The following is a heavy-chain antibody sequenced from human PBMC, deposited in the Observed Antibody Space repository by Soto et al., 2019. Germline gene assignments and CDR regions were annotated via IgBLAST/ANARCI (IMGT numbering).Heavy chain of an antibody. CDR1: GDSVSSNTAS. CDR3: AKGDNLGPKTGYAFDP. Sequence: PSQTPPLTCAISGDSVSSNTASWNWIRQSPSRGLEWLGRTYFRSKWYNDYAVSVKSRVIINPDTSNNQFSLQLNSVTPEDTAVYFCAKGDNLGPKTGYAFDPWGQGIMVTVSS. V-gene: IGHV6-1*01. D-gene: IGHD5-12*01. CDR2: TYFRSKWYN. J-gene: IGHJ5*02.